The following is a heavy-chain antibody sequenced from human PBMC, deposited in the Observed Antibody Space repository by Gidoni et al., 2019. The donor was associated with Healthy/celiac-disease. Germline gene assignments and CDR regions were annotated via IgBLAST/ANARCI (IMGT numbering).Heavy chain of an antibody. V-gene: IGHV4-39*01. J-gene: IGHJ4*02. CDR2: IYYSGST. Sequence: QLQLQESGPGLVKPSETLSLTCTVSGGSISSSSSYWGWIRQPPGKGLEWIGCIYYSGSTYYNPSLKSRVTISVDTSKNQFSLKLSSVTAADTAVYYCARHIYGDYGMSCFDYWGQGTLVTVSS. CDR1: GGSISSSSSY. CDR3: ARHIYGDYGMSCFDY. D-gene: IGHD4-17*01.